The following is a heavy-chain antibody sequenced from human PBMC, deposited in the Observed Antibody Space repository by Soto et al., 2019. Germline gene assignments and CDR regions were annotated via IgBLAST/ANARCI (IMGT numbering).Heavy chain of an antibody. CDR2: TYFRSKWYN. D-gene: IGHD5-12*01. CDR3: AKGDNLGPKTGYAFDP. V-gene: IGHV6-1*01. CDR1: GDSASSNTAS. J-gene: IGHJ5*02. Sequence: SQTLSLTCAISGDSASSNTASWNWIRQSPSRGLEWLGRTYFRSKWYNDYAVSVKSRIIINPDTSNNQFSLQLNSVTPEDTAVYFCAKGDNLGPKTGYAFDPWGQGIMVTVSS.